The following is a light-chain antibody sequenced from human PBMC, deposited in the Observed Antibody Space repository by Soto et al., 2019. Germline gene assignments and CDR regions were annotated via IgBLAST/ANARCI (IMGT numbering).Light chain of an antibody. Sequence: DIQMTQSPSTLSASVGDRVTITCRASQAISSWLAWYQEKPGKAPELLIHNASTLKNGVPSRFSGSGTGTEFTLTISSLQPDDFATYYCQHYNCYSEAFGQGTKVDI. CDR1: QAISSW. CDR2: NAS. CDR3: QHYNCYSEA. J-gene: IGKJ1*01. V-gene: IGKV1-5*03.